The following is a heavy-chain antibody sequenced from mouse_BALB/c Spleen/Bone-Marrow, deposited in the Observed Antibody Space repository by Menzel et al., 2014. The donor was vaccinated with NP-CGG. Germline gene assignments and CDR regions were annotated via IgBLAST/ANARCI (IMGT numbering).Heavy chain of an antibody. CDR2: INPNNVGT. V-gene: IGHV1-18*01. CDR3: ARGRTAY. J-gene: IGHJ3*01. Sequence: VQLQQSGPELVKPGASVKISCKTSGYAFTDYTMHWVKQSHGKSLEWFGNINPNNVGTTYNQKFKGKATLTIDKSSSTAYMELRSLTSEDSAVYYCARGRTAYWGQGTLVTGSA. CDR1: GYAFTDYT.